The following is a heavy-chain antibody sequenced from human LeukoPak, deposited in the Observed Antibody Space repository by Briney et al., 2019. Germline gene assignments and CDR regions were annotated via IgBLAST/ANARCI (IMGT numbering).Heavy chain of an antibody. CDR3: TTDLVVLYYYGSGRLTDY. CDR1: GFTFSNAW. J-gene: IGHJ4*02. Sequence: GGSLRLSCAASGFTFSNAWMSWVRQAPGKGLEWVGRIKSKTDGGTTDYAAPVKGRFTISRDDSKNTLYLQMNSLKTEDTAVYYRTTDLVVLYYYGSGRLTDYWGQGTLVTISS. CDR2: IKSKTDGGTT. D-gene: IGHD3-10*01. V-gene: IGHV3-15*01.